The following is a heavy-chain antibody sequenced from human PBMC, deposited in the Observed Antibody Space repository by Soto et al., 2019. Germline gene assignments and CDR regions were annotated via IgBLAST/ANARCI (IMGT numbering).Heavy chain of an antibody. CDR2: ISHDGRNK. J-gene: IGHJ4*02. D-gene: IGHD6-19*01. V-gene: IGHV3-30*04. CDR3: ARGGYSSDWYIGN. Sequence: GGSLRLSCAASGFTFSSYAMSWVRQGPGKGLEWVALISHDGRNKYYADSVKGRFTISRDNSKNTLYVQMDSLRVEDTAVYYCARGGYSSDWYIGNWGQGTLVTVSS. CDR1: GFTFSSYA.